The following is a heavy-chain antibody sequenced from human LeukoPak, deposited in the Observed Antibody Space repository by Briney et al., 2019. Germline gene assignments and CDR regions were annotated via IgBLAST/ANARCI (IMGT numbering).Heavy chain of an antibody. CDR3: AKEQYYDSSGPAYFDY. Sequence: PGGSLRLSCAASGFTFSSYAMSWVRQAPGKGLEWVSAISGSGGSTYYADSVKGRFTISRDNSKNTLYLQMNSLRAEDTAVYYCAKEQYYDSSGPAYFDYWGQGTLVTVSS. CDR1: GFTFSSYA. J-gene: IGHJ4*02. D-gene: IGHD3-22*01. CDR2: ISGSGGST. V-gene: IGHV3-23*01.